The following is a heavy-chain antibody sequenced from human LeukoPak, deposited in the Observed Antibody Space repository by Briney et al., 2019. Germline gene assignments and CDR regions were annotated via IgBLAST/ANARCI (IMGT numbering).Heavy chain of an antibody. D-gene: IGHD4-23*01. Sequence: SGGSLRLSCAASGFTFTGFFMSWLRQAPGKGLEWVANINRDGTETYYVGSVKGRFTISKDNAKNSVYLQMNSLRTEDTAIYYCARSRWPEDLWGRGTLVTVSS. CDR2: INRDGTET. J-gene: IGHJ5*02. V-gene: IGHV3-7*01. CDR3: ARSRWPEDL. CDR1: GFTFTGFF.